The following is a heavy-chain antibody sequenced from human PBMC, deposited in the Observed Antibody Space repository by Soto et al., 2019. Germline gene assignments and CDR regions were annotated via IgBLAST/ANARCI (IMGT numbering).Heavy chain of an antibody. CDR1: GYTFTSYG. V-gene: IGHV1-18*01. D-gene: IGHD3-22*01. J-gene: IGHJ5*02. CDR2: ISAYNGNT. CDR3: AREAGHYYDSSGYSNWFDP. Sequence: ASVKVSCTGSGYTFTSYGISWVRQAPGQGLEWMGWISAYNGNTNYAQNLQGRVTMTTDTSTSTAYMELRSLRSDDTAVYYCAREAGHYYDSSGYSNWFDPWGQGTLVTVSS.